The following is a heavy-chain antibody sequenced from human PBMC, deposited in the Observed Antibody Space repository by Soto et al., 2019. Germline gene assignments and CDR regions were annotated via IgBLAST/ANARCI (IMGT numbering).Heavy chain of an antibody. V-gene: IGHV4-59*01. CDR3: ARATGITGTTTPFHH. D-gene: IGHD1-7*01. J-gene: IGHJ1*01. Sequence: SETLSLTCTVSGGSINSYYWTWIRQPPGKGLEWIGYIYYSGSTKYNPSLKSRVTISVDTSKNQFSLKLSSVTAADTAVYYCARATGITGTTTPFHHWGQGTLVTVSS. CDR2: IYYSGST. CDR1: GGSINSYY.